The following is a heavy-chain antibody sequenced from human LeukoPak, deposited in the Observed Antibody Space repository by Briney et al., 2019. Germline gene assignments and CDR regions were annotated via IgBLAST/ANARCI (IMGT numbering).Heavy chain of an antibody. CDR3: ARAPQGVYGMDV. J-gene: IGHJ6*02. D-gene: IGHD3-16*01. CDR1: GYTFTSYA. CDR2: INAGNGNT. V-gene: IGHV1-3*01. Sequence: ASVKVSCKASGYTFTSYAMHWVRQAPGQRLEWMGWINAGNGNTKYSQKFQGRVTITGDTSASTAYMELSSLRSEDTAVYYCARAPQGVYGMDVWGQGTTVTVSS.